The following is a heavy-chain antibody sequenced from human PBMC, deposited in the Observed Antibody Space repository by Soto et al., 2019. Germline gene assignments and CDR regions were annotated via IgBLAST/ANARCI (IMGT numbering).Heavy chain of an antibody. CDR3: ARSITGSAYFDY. CDR1: GDSVSSNSAT. V-gene: IGHV6-1*01. Sequence: PSQTLSLTCAISGDSVSSNSATWNRIRQSPSRGLQWLGRTYYRSKWYHDYAESVKSRITINPDTSKNQFSLQLISVTPEDTAVYYCARSITGSAYFDYWGQGTLVTVSS. D-gene: IGHD3-10*01. J-gene: IGHJ4*02. CDR2: TYYRSKWYH.